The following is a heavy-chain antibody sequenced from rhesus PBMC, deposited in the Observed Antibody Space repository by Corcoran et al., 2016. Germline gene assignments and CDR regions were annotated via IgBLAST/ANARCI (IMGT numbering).Heavy chain of an antibody. CDR1: GGSISGYD. CDR3: ARLYSRTYGLDS. CDR2: IDGHSAST. D-gene: IGHD4-23*01. Sequence: QVKLQQWGEGLVKPSETLSLTCAVYGGSISGYDWSWIRQPPGKGLEWIGNIDGHSASTNYNPSLKNRVTISNATSKNQFSLKLSSVTAADTAVYYCARLYSRTYGLDSWGQGVVVTVSS. J-gene: IGHJ6*01. V-gene: IGHV4-73*01.